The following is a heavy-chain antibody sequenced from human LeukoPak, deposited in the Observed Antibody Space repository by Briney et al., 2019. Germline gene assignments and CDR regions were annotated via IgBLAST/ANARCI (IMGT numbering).Heavy chain of an antibody. CDR2: IYYSGST. D-gene: IGHD3-3*01. CDR3: ARGLLSYDFWSGYYDVYGMDV. CDR1: GGSISSYY. V-gene: IGHV4-59*01. Sequence: SETLSLTCTVSGGSISSYYWSWIRQPPGKGLEWIGYIYYSGSTNYNPSLKSRVTISVDTSRNQFFLKLSSVTAADTAVYYCARGLLSYDFWSGYYDVYGMDVWGQGTTVTVSS. J-gene: IGHJ6*02.